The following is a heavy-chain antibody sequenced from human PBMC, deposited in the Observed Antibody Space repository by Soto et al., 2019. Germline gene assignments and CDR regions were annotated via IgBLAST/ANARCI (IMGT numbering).Heavy chain of an antibody. Sequence: GGSLRLSCEASGFSIRDYWMHWVRQAPGEGLVWVSCINGDASSTTYADSVKGRFTISRDDAKNTVYLQMTSLRAEDTAVYFCARDRSYAMEVWGQGTRVTVSS. J-gene: IGHJ6*02. CDR3: ARDRSYAMEV. CDR1: GFSIRDYW. V-gene: IGHV3-74*01. CDR2: INGDASST.